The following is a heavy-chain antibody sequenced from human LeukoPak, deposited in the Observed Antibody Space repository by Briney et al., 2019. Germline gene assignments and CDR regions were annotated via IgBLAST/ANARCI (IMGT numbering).Heavy chain of an antibody. CDR1: GFTFSSYA. CDR3: ARSGSFSPTYYFDY. V-gene: IGHV3-23*01. D-gene: IGHD1-26*01. CDR2: IGGSGGST. J-gene: IGHJ4*02. Sequence: PGGSLRLSCAASGFTFSSYAMSWVRQAPGKGLEWVSGIGGSGGSTYYADSVEGRFTISRDNSKSTLYLQMNSLRAEDTAVYYCARSGSFSPTYYFDYWGRGTLVTVSS.